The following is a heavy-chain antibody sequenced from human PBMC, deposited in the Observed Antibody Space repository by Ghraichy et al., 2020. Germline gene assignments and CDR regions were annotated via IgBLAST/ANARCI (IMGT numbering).Heavy chain of an antibody. CDR3: AREVLRSLCAFDI. V-gene: IGHV3-7*01. Sequence: ESLNISCAASGFTFSSYWMSWVRQAPGKGLEWVANIKQDGSEKYYVDSVKGRFTISRDNAKNSLYLQMNSLRAEDTAVYYCAREVLRSLCAFDIWGQGTMVTVSS. CDR2: IKQDGSEK. CDR1: GFTFSSYW. J-gene: IGHJ3*02. D-gene: IGHD2-15*01.